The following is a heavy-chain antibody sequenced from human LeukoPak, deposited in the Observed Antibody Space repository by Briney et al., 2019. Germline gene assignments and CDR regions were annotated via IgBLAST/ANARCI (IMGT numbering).Heavy chain of an antibody. Sequence: GGSLRLSCAASGFTFSRYRMNWVRQAPGKGLEWASYISSSSSTIYYADSVRGRFTITRDNDKNSLYLQMNSLRAEDRAVYYCARLITYYDFWSASIPAFDYWGQGTLVTVSS. V-gene: IGHV3-48*01. J-gene: IGHJ4*02. CDR3: ARLITYYDFWSASIPAFDY. CDR2: ISSSSSTI. CDR1: GFTFSRYR. D-gene: IGHD3-3*01.